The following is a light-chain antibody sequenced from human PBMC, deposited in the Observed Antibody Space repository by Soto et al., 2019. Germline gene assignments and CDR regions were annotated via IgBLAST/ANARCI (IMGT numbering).Light chain of an antibody. CDR3: QQYNDFQYT. J-gene: IGKJ2*01. CDR2: DSS. V-gene: IGKV1-33*01. CDR1: QDINDY. Sequence: DIQMTQSPSSLSASVGDRVTITCQASQDINDYLNWYQQKPGKAPQLLIYDSSNLETGVPSRFSGSGSGTDFTLTISSLQPEDVATYFCQQYNDFQYTFGPGTKLEI.